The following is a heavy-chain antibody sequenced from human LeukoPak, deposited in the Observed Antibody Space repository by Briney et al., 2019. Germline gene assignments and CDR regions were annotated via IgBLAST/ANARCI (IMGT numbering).Heavy chain of an antibody. CDR1: GGTFNSYA. CDR2: IIPIFGTA. V-gene: IGHV1-69*13. Sequence: ASVKVSCKASGGTFNSYAISWVRQAPGQGLEWMGGIIPIFGTANYAQKFQGRVTITADESTSTAYMELSSLRSEDTAVYYCARTRITMVRGDNWFDPWGQGTLVTVSS. D-gene: IGHD3-10*01. J-gene: IGHJ5*02. CDR3: ARTRITMVRGDNWFDP.